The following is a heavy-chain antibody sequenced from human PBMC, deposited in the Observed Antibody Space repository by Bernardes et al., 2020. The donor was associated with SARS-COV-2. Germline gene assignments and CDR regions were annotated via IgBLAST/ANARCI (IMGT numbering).Heavy chain of an antibody. CDR1: GFTFSSYC. D-gene: IGHD3-10*01. CDR3: ASPGSDYYYGMDV. CDR2: INSDGSST. V-gene: IGHV3-74*01. Sequence: GGSLRLSCAASGFTFSSYCMHWVRQAPGKGLVWVSRINSDGSSTSYADSVKGRFTISRDNAKNTLYLQMNSLRAEDTAVYYCASPGSDYYYGMDVWGQGTTVTVSS. J-gene: IGHJ6*02.